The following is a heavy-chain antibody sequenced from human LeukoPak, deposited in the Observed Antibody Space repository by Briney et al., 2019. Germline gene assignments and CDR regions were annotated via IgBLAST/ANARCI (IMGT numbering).Heavy chain of an antibody. Sequence: GASLRLSCAASGFTFSSYAMSWVRQAPGKGLEWVSAISGSGGSTYYADSVKGRFTISRDNSENTLYLQMNSLRAEDTAVYYCAKVGDFSGSFYYFDYWGQGTLVTVSS. CDR3: AKVGDFSGSFYYFDY. J-gene: IGHJ4*02. V-gene: IGHV3-23*01. CDR2: ISGSGGST. CDR1: GFTFSSYA. D-gene: IGHD1-26*01.